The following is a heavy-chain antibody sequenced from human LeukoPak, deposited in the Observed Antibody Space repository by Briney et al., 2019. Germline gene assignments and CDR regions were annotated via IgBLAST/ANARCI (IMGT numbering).Heavy chain of an antibody. CDR1: GFTFSSYA. V-gene: IGHV3-23*01. Sequence: GGSLRLSCVVSGFTFSSYAMSWVRQAPGKGLEWVSSISGSGDNTYYAESVKGRFTISRDNSKNTLFLQMNSLRAEDTAVFYCAKRSGYTTGWFFDFWGQGTPVTVSS. CDR2: ISGSGDNT. CDR3: AKRSGYTTGWFFDF. J-gene: IGHJ4*02. D-gene: IGHD6-19*01.